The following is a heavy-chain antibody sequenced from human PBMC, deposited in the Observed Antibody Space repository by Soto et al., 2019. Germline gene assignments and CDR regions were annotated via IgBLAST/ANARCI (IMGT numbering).Heavy chain of an antibody. D-gene: IGHD2-2*01. V-gene: IGHV3-15*01. CDR1: GFTFSNAW. Sequence: GGSLRLSCAASGFTFSNAWMSWVRQGPGKGLEWVGRIKSKTDGGTTDYAAPVKGRFTISRDDSKNTLYLQMNSLKTEDTAVYYCTTDLSPAYYYYYMDVWGKGTTVTVSS. J-gene: IGHJ6*03. CDR3: TTDLSPAYYYYYMDV. CDR2: IKSKTDGGTT.